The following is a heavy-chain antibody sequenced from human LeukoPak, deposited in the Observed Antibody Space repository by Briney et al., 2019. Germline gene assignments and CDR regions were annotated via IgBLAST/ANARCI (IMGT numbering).Heavy chain of an antibody. CDR1: GGSFSGYY. Sequence: PSGTLSLTCAVYGGSFSGYYWSWIRQPPGKGLEWIGEINHSGSTNYNPSLKSRVTISVDTSKNQFSLKLSSVTAADTAVYYCARGRGGRRYSGYDYELRYWGQGTLVTVSS. D-gene: IGHD5-12*01. CDR2: INHSGST. CDR3: ARGRGGRRYSGYDYELRY. V-gene: IGHV4-34*01. J-gene: IGHJ4*02.